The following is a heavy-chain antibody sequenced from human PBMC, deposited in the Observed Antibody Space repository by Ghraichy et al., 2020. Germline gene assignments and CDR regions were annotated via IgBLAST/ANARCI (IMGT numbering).Heavy chain of an antibody. CDR1: GLIFGSYW. D-gene: IGHD3-10*01. Sequence: GGSLRLSCAASGLIFGSYWMTWVRQAPGKGLEWVANINQDGREKYYVASVKGRFTISRDNAKNSLYLQMNGLRAEDTAVYYCSSGDTFDIWGQGTMVAVS. J-gene: IGHJ3*02. V-gene: IGHV3-7*03. CDR2: INQDGREK. CDR3: SSGDTFDI.